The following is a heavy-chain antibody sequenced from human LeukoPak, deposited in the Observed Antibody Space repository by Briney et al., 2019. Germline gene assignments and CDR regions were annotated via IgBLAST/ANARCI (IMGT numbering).Heavy chain of an antibody. J-gene: IGHJ4*02. CDR3: AKVGYSSGYTPGAYYFDY. D-gene: IGHD3-22*01. CDR2: IYYIGNT. CDR1: GGSFSSYY. Sequence: PSETLSLTCTVSGGSFSSYYWSWIRQPPGKGLEWIGYIYYIGNTNYNPSLRSRVTISVDTSKNQFSLKLSSVTAADTAVYYCAKVGYSSGYTPGAYYFDYWGQGTLVTVSS. V-gene: IGHV4-59*08.